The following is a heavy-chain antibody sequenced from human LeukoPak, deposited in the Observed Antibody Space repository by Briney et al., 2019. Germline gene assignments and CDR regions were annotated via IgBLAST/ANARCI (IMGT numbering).Heavy chain of an antibody. V-gene: IGHV3-9*01. CDR1: GFTFDDYA. Sequence: TGGSLRLSCAASGFTFDDYAMHWVRQAPGKGLEWVSGISWNSGSIGYADSVKGRFTISRDNAKNSLYLQMNSLRAEDTALYYCAKDTIAAAGPYYYYYMDVWGKGTTVTISS. J-gene: IGHJ6*03. CDR3: AKDTIAAAGPYYYYYMDV. CDR2: ISWNSGSI. D-gene: IGHD6-13*01.